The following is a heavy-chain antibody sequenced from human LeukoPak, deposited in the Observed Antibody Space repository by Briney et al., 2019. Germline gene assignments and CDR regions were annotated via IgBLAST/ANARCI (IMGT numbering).Heavy chain of an antibody. J-gene: IGHJ4*02. V-gene: IGHV1-46*01. CDR2: INPSGGST. Sequence: GASVKVSCKASGYTFTSYYMHWVRQAPGQGLEWMGIINPSGGSTSYAQKLQGRVTMTRDTSTSTVYMELSSLRSEDTAVYHCARVYLPAAIRFGFEPASGAGIDYWGQGTQVTVSS. D-gene: IGHD2-2*01. CDR1: GYTFTSYY. CDR3: ARVYLPAAIRFGFEPASGAGIDY.